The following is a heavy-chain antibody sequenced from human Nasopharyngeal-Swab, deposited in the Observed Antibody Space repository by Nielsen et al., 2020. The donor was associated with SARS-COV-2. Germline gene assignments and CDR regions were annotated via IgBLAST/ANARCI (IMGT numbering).Heavy chain of an antibody. CDR2: ISFSSSYI. J-gene: IGHJ6*02. Sequence: GGSLRLSCAASGFIFTSYNMNWVRQAPAKGLEWVSSISFSSSYIYYADSVKGRFTLSRDNAKKSLYLQMNSLRAEDSAVYYCARSKISPSSYYDSSGYYGSYGMDVWGQGTTVTVS. D-gene: IGHD3-22*01. V-gene: IGHV3-21*01. CDR1: GFIFTSYN. CDR3: ARSKISPSSYYDSSGYYGSYGMDV.